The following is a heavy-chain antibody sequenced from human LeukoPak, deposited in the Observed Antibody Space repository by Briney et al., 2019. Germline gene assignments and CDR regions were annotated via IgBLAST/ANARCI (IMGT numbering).Heavy chain of an antibody. CDR2: ISSSSSYI. J-gene: IGHJ3*02. V-gene: IGHV3-21*01. Sequence: GGPLRLSCAASGFTFSSYSMNWVRQAPGKGLEWVSSISSSSSYIYYAGSVKGRFTISRDNAKNSLYLQMNSLRAEDTAVYYCARDRREKAVAGTEDAFDIWGQGTMVTVSS. CDR3: ARDRREKAVAGTEDAFDI. CDR1: GFTFSSYS. D-gene: IGHD6-19*01.